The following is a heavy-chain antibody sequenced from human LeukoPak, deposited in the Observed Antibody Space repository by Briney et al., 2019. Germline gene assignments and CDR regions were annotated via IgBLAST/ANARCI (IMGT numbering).Heavy chain of an antibody. V-gene: IGHV4-34*01. D-gene: IGHD4-17*01. CDR2: INHSGST. J-gene: IGHJ4*02. Sequence: KPSETLSLTCAVYGGSFSGYHWSWIRQPPGKGLEWIGEINHSGSTNYNPSLKSRVTISVDTSKNQLSLKLSSVTAADTAVYYCARTGEETDYAVTEFDYWGQGTLVTVSS. CDR3: ARTGEETDYAVTEFDY. CDR1: GGSFSGYH.